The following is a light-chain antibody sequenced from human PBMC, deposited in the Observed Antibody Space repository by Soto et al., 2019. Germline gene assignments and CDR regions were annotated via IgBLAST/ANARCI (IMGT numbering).Light chain of an antibody. CDR2: GAS. CDR1: QSVSNSF. J-gene: IGKJ2*01. V-gene: IGKV3-20*01. CDR3: QQYGTSPPYT. Sequence: EIVLTQSPGTLSLSPGERATLSCRASQSVSNSFLAWYQQKPGQAPRLLISGASSRATGIPDRFSGCGSGTDFTLTISRLEPEDFAVYYCQQYGTSPPYTFGQGTKLEIK.